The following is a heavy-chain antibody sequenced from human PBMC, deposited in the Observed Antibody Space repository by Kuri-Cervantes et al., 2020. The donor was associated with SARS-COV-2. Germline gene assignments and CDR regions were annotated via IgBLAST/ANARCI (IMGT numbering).Heavy chain of an antibody. CDR2: ISSSGSTI. J-gene: IGHJ6*04. CDR3: ARDSRPPHDAYGDGLDV. CDR1: GFTFSDYY. Sequence: GESLKISCAASGFTFSDYYMSWIRQAPGKGLEWVSYISSSGSTIYYADSVKGRFTISRDNAKNSLYLQMNSLRAEDTAVYYCARDSRPPHDAYGDGLDVWGKGTTVTVSS. V-gene: IGHV3-11*04. D-gene: IGHD4-17*01.